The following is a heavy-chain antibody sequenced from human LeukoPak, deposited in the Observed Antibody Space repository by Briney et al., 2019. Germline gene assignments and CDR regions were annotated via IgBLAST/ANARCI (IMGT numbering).Heavy chain of an antibody. J-gene: IGHJ4*02. V-gene: IGHV3-23*01. CDR3: ASLRYDF. CDR1: GFTFTSYG. D-gene: IGHD5/OR15-5a*01. CDR2: ITGSGGST. Sequence: GGSLRLSCAVSGFTFTSYGMNWVRQAPGKGLEWVSHITGSGGSTYYADSVKGRFTISRDNSKTTLFLRMNSLRAEDTATYYCASLRYDFWGQGTLVTVSS.